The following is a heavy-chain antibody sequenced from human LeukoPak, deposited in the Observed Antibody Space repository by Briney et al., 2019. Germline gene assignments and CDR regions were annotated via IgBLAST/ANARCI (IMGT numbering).Heavy chain of an antibody. V-gene: IGHV4-4*02. CDR2: IYHSGST. J-gene: IGHJ3*02. Sequence: SGTLSLTCAVSGGSISSSNWWSWVRQPPGKGLEWIGEIYHSGSTNYNPSLKGRVTISVDKSKNQFSLKLSSVTAADTAVYYCAREGALWFGEKAFDIWGQGTMVTVSS. D-gene: IGHD3-10*01. CDR3: AREGALWFGEKAFDI. CDR1: GGSISSSNW.